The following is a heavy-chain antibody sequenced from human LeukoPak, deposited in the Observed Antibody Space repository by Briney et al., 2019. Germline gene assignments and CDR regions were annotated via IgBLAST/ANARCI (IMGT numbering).Heavy chain of an antibody. Sequence: SVKVSCKASGGTFSSYAISWVRQAPGQGLEWMGRIIPIFDTANYAQKFQGRVTITTDESTSTAYMELSSLRSEDTAVYYCARDISSSSPLDYWGQGTLVTVSS. V-gene: IGHV1-69*05. CDR3: ARDISSSSPLDY. J-gene: IGHJ4*02. D-gene: IGHD6-6*01. CDR1: GGTFSSYA. CDR2: IIPIFDTA.